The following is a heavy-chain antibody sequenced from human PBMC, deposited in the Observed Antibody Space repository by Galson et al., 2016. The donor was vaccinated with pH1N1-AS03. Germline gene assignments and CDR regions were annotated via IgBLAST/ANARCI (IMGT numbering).Heavy chain of an antibody. CDR3: TTVFYDSSVGR. J-gene: IGHJ4*02. Sequence: SLRLSCAGSGFTLSNAWMSWVRQAPGKGLQWLGRIRSKTDGGTTDYAEPVKGRFTISRDDSKNTLWLQMVSLKTEETGVYYCTTVFYDSSVGRWGQGTLVTVSS. V-gene: IGHV3-15*01. D-gene: IGHD3-22*01. CDR1: GFTLSNAW. CDR2: IRSKTDGGTT.